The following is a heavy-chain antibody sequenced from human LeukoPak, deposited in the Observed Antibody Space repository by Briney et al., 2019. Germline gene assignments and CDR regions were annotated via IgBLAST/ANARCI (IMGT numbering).Heavy chain of an antibody. CDR3: ARHSGLRGSLLWFGELLYHQDFWFDP. CDR1: GGSISSGYY. J-gene: IGHJ5*02. Sequence: PSETLSLTCTVSGGSISSGYYWGWIRQPPGKGLEWIGSIYHSGSTYYNPSLKSRVTISVDTSKNQFSLKLSSVTAADTAVYYCARHSGLRGSLLWFGELLYHQDFWFDPWGQGTLVTVSS. D-gene: IGHD3-10*01. CDR2: IYHSGST. V-gene: IGHV4-38-2*02.